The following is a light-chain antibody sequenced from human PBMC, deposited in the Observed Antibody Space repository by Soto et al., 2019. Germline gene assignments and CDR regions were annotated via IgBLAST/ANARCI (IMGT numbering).Light chain of an antibody. CDR1: QIISRW. Sequence: DIPMTQSPSTLSASVGDRVTITCRASQIISRWLAWYQQKPGKAPKLLIYKASSLESGVPSRFSGSGSGTEFTLTISSLQPDDFATYYCQQYNSSPTFGQGTKVEIK. CDR3: QQYNSSPT. J-gene: IGKJ1*01. V-gene: IGKV1-5*03. CDR2: KAS.